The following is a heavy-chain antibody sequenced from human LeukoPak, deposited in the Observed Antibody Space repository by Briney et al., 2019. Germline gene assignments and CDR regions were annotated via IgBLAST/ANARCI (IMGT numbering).Heavy chain of an antibody. V-gene: IGHV4-4*07. J-gene: IGHJ6*03. CDR2: IYTSGNT. D-gene: IGHD1-26*01. CDR1: GGSISSYY. Sequence: PSETLSLTCTVSGGSISSYYWSWIRQPAGKGLEWIGRIYTSGNTNYNPSLKSRVTMSVDTSKNQFSLKLSSVTAAHTAVYYCARGRSGSYSYYYYYYMDVWGKGTTVTVSS. CDR3: ARGRSGSYSYYYYYYMDV.